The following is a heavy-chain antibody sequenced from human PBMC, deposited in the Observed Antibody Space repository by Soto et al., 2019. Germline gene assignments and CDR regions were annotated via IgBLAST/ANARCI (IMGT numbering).Heavy chain of an antibody. J-gene: IGHJ4*02. Sequence: QVQLVQSGAEVKKPGSSVKVSCKASGGTFSSYTISWVRQAPGQGLEWMGRIIPILGIANYAQKFQGRVTITADKSTSTAYMELSSLRSEDTAVYYCARDRGYSYGYPDYWGQGTLVTVSS. CDR2: IIPILGIA. CDR1: GGTFSSYT. D-gene: IGHD5-18*01. V-gene: IGHV1-69*08. CDR3: ARDRGYSYGYPDY.